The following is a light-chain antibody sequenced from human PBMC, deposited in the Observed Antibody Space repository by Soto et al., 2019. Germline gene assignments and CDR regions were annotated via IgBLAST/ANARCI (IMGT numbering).Light chain of an antibody. Sequence: IQLTQSPSSLPASVGDRVTITCQASQAVSSYLAWYQQKPGMAPKLLIYGASTLQSGVPPRFSGSGSGTDFTLTINALQPEDSATYFCQQVETYPWTFGQGTKVEVK. J-gene: IGKJ1*01. CDR1: QAVSSY. V-gene: IGKV1-9*01. CDR2: GAS. CDR3: QQVETYPWT.